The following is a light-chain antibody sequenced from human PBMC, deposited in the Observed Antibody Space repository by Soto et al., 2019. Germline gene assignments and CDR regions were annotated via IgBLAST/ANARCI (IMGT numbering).Light chain of an antibody. Sequence: SVLTQPPSASGSPVQSVTISCTGTISDVGAYDYVSWYQQHPGKAPKLIIYEVSYRPSGVPDRFSGSKSGNTAARTVSGLQAEDEADYYCYSYAASKKNVFGTGTKVTVL. V-gene: IGLV2-8*01. CDR3: YSYAASKKNV. CDR1: ISDVGAYDY. J-gene: IGLJ1*01. CDR2: EVS.